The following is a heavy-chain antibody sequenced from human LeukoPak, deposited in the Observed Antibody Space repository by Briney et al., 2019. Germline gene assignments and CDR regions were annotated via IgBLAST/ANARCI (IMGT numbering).Heavy chain of an antibody. Sequence: GGSLRLSCAASGFTFNSYWMSWVRQAPGKGLEWVSYISSSSSTIYYADSVKGRFTISRDNAKNSLYLQMNSLRDEDTAVYYCARDLGDCSSTSCYAGYYYYGMDVWGQGTTVTVSS. J-gene: IGHJ6*02. CDR1: GFTFNSYW. CDR3: ARDLGDCSSTSCYAGYYYYGMDV. CDR2: ISSSSSTI. D-gene: IGHD2-2*01. V-gene: IGHV3-48*02.